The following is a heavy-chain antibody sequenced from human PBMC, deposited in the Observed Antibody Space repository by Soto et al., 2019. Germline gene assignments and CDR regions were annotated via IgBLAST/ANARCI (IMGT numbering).Heavy chain of an antibody. CDR1: GFSFSSYA. D-gene: IGHD6-13*01. Sequence: EVQLFESGGDLVQPGGSLRLSCVASGFSFSSYAMTWVRQAPGKGLEWVSVISGRDGSTYYADSVKGRFTISRDNSKNTLYLQMNSLRAEDTAVYYCARDRESDAWYEDYWGQGTLVTVSS. J-gene: IGHJ4*02. CDR2: ISGRDGST. CDR3: ARDRESDAWYEDY. V-gene: IGHV3-23*01.